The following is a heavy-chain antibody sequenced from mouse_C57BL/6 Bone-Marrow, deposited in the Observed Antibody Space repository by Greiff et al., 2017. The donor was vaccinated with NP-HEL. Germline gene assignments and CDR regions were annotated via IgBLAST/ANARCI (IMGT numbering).Heavy chain of an antibody. CDR1: GYTFTSYG. Sequence: QVQLKESGAELARPGASVKLSCKASGYTFTSYGISWVKQRTGQGLEWIGEIYPRSGNTYYNEKFKGKATLTADKSSSTAYMELRSLTSEDSAVYFCARDYYGLAWFAYWGQGPLVTVSA. CDR2: IYPRSGNT. D-gene: IGHD1-1*01. CDR3: ARDYYGLAWFAY. V-gene: IGHV1-81*01. J-gene: IGHJ3*01.